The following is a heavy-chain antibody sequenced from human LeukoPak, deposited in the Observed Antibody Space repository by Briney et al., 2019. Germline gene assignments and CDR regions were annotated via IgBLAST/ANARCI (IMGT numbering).Heavy chain of an antibody. CDR2: IIPIFGIA. Sequence: GASVKVSCKASGGTFSSYAISWVRQAPGQGLEWMGRIIPIFGIANYAQKFQGRVTITADKSTSTAYMELSSLRSEDTAVYYCASSDGAYDYVWGSYRPWLNWGQGTLVTVSS. CDR3: ASSDGAYDYVWGSYRPWLN. V-gene: IGHV1-69*04. D-gene: IGHD3-16*02. J-gene: IGHJ4*02. CDR1: GGTFSSYA.